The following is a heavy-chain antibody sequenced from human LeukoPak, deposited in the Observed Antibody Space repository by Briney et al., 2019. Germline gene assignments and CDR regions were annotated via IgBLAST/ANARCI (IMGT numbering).Heavy chain of an antibody. CDR2: ISSGGAII. Sequence: GGSLRLSCAASGFTFSDYYMSWIRQAPGKGLEWVSYISSGGAIIYYADSVKGRFTISRDNAKNSLYLQMNSLRAEDTAVYYCATTYCTDGVCPWGQGTLLTVSS. J-gene: IGHJ5*02. CDR1: GFTFSDYY. V-gene: IGHV3-11*04. D-gene: IGHD2-8*01. CDR3: ATTYCTDGVCP.